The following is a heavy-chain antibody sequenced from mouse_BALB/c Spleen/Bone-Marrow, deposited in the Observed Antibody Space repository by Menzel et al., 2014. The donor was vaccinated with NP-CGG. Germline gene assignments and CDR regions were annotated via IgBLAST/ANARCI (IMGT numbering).Heavy chain of an antibody. J-gene: IGHJ2*01. Sequence: VNVVESAAELARPGASVKLSCKASGYIFTSYTIQWIKQRPGQGLEWIGYINPSIGYTEYNQKFKDKTTLTADTSSSTTYMQLSSLTSEDPAVYYCAREGTYYAYFDYWGQGTTLTVSS. CDR1: GYIFTSYT. V-gene: IGHV1-4*02. D-gene: IGHD1-1*01. CDR3: AREGTYYAYFDY. CDR2: INPSIGYT.